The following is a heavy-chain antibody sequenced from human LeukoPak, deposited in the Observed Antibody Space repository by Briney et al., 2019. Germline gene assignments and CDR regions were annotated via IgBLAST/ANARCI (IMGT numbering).Heavy chain of an antibody. V-gene: IGHV3-7*01. CDR2: IKRDGSDK. D-gene: IGHD7-27*01. Sequence: PGGSLRLSCAASGFSFSSYWMTWVRQAPGKGLEWVANIKRDGSDKHYVDSVEGRFIISRDNAKNSLDLQMNSLRVEDTALYYCASRKLGNDYWGQGTLVTVSS. J-gene: IGHJ4*02. CDR1: GFSFSSYW. CDR3: ASRKLGNDY.